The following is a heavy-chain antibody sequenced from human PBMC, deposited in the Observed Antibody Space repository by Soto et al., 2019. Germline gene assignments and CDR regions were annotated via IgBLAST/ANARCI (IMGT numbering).Heavy chain of an antibody. CDR2: IKQDGSEK. J-gene: IGHJ4*02. CDR3: ARVRYGGNSYYFDY. V-gene: IGHV3-7*03. Sequence: LRLSCAASGFTFSRYWMSWVRQAPGRGLEWVANIKQDGSEKYYVASVKGRFTMSKDNVKNSLYLQMNSLRAEDTALYYCARVRYGGNSYYFDYWGQGTQVTVSS. CDR1: GFTFSRYW. D-gene: IGHD4-17*01.